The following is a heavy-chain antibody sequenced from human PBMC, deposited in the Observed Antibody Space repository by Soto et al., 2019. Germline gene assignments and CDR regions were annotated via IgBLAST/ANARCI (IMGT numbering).Heavy chain of an antibody. D-gene: IGHD3-22*01. Sequence: EVPLVESGGALVKPGESLTLSCAASGFTFNSAWMTWVRQAPGKGLEWVGRIKSWTDGGRVDTAAPVKGRFTISRDDSKYTFYLQMKSLKREATAIYYCTTSRREKSCTSVSGYGDGAYWGQGTLVTVSS. V-gene: IGHV3-15*02. J-gene: IGHJ4*02. CDR3: TTSRREKSCTSVSGYGDGAY. CDR2: IKSWTDGGRV. CDR1: GFTFNSAW.